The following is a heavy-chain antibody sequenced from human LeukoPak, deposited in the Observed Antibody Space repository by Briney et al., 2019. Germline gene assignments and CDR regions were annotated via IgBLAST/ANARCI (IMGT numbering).Heavy chain of an antibody. V-gene: IGHV4-59*01. D-gene: IGHD3-10*01. CDR2: IYYSGST. Sequence: PSETLSLTCTVSGGSISSYYWSWIRQPPGKGLERIGYIYYSGSTNYNPSLKSRVTISVDTSKNQFSLKLSSVTAADTAVYYCARAYYYGPRVFDYWGQGTLVTVSS. CDR3: ARAYYYGPRVFDY. J-gene: IGHJ4*02. CDR1: GGSISSYY.